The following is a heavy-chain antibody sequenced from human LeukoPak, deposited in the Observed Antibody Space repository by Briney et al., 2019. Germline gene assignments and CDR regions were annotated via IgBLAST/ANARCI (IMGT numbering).Heavy chain of an antibody. Sequence: GASVKVSCKVSGYTLTELSMHWVRQAPGKGLEWMGWISAYNGNTNYAQKLQGRVTMTTDTSTSTAYMELRSLRSDDTAVYYCARRYYYDSSGYLSAFDIWGQGTMVTVSS. D-gene: IGHD3-22*01. CDR1: GYTLTELS. CDR3: ARRYYYDSSGYLSAFDI. CDR2: ISAYNGNT. V-gene: IGHV1-18*01. J-gene: IGHJ3*02.